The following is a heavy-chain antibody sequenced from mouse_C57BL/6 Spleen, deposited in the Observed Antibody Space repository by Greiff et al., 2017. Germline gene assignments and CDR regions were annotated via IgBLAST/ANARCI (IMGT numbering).Heavy chain of an antibody. CDR2: IDPSDSYT. V-gene: IGHV1-69*01. Sequence: QVQLQQSGAELVMPGASVKLSCKASGYTFTSYWMHWVKQRPGQGLEWIGEIDPSDSYTNYNQKFKGKSTLTVDKSSSTAYMQLSSLTSEDSAVYYCARHTAQATPFAYWGQGTLVTVSA. J-gene: IGHJ3*01. CDR3: ARHTAQATPFAY. CDR1: GYTFTSYW. D-gene: IGHD3-2*02.